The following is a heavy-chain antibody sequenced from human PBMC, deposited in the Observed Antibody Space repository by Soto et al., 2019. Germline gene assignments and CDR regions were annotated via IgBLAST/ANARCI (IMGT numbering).Heavy chain of an antibody. CDR3: ARSGVTGIVIPSHWFDP. D-gene: IGHD2-21*02. Sequence: PSETLSLTCTVSGDSIGGVGYWSWIRQFPGRGLEWIGCISSSGSTYYNPALNNRISLSLDTSQNQFSPKLLSVTAADTAINYCARSGVTGIVIPSHWFDPWGQGTLVTVS. J-gene: IGHJ5*02. CDR2: ISSSGST. V-gene: IGHV4-31*03. CDR1: GDSIGGVGY.